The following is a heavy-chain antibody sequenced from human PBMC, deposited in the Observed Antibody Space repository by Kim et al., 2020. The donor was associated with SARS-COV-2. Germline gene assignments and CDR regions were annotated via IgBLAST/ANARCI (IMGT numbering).Heavy chain of an antibody. CDR1: GFTFSNYG. Sequence: GGSLRLSCAASGFTFSNYGMHWVRQAPGKGLEWVAVISYDGTNKYYADSVKGRITISRDNSRNTLYLQMNSLRPEDTAVYYCAKTYGDLLGAVWVYYFYIDVWGKGTTVTVSS. V-gene: IGHV3-30*18. CDR3: AKTYGDLLGAVWVYYFYIDV. D-gene: IGHD4-17*01. CDR2: ISYDGTNK. J-gene: IGHJ6*03.